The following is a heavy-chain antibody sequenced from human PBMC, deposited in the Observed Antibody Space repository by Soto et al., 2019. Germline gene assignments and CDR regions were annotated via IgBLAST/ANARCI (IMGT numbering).Heavy chain of an antibody. Sequence: PSETLSLTCAVYGGSFSDNFWIWIRQPPGKGLEWIGEINRSGSTNYIPSLKSRVTISVDTSKNQFSLKLSSVSAADTAVYYCAREVKGFLEWLRSHDYYGMDVWGQGTTVTVSS. CDR3: AREVKGFLEWLRSHDYYGMDV. V-gene: IGHV4-34*01. CDR2: INRSGST. CDR1: GGSFSDNF. D-gene: IGHD3-3*01. J-gene: IGHJ6*02.